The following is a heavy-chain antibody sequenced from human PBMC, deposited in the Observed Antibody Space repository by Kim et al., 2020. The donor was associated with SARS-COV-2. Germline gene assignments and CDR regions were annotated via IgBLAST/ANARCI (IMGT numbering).Heavy chain of an antibody. CDR3: ARDVAQQLDLYYYYYYGMDV. J-gene: IGHJ6*02. CDR1: GYTFTSYG. Sequence: ASVKVSCKASGYTFTSYGISWVRQAPGQGLEWMGWISAYNGNTNYAQKLQGRVTMTTDTSTSTAYMELRSLRSDDTAVYYCARDVAQQLDLYYYYYYGMDVWGQGTTVTVSS. CDR2: ISAYNGNT. D-gene: IGHD6-13*01. V-gene: IGHV1-18*04.